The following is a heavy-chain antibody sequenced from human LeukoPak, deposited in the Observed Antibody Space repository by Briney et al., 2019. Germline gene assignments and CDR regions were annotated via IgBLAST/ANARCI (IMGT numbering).Heavy chain of an antibody. CDR3: ANGIAAAGTPTNY. D-gene: IGHD6-13*01. Sequence: ASVRVSCKASGYTFTSYGISWVRQAPGQGLEWMGWINPNSGGTNYAQKFQGRVTMTRDTSISTAYMELSRLRSDDTAVYYCANGIAAAGTPTNYWGQGTLVTVSS. J-gene: IGHJ4*02. CDR1: GYTFTSYG. V-gene: IGHV1-2*02. CDR2: INPNSGGT.